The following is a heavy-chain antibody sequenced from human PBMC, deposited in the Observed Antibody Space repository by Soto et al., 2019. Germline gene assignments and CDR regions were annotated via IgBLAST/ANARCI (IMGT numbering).Heavy chain of an antibody. V-gene: IGHV3-9*01. CDR3: AKDSGYGDYQYYFDY. CDR1: GFTFDDYA. D-gene: IGHD4-17*01. CDR2: ISWNSGSI. Sequence: EVQLVESGGGLVQPGRSLRLSCAASGFTFDDYAMHWVRQAPGKGLEWVSGISWNSGSIGYADSVKGRFTISRDNAKNSLYMQMNSLRAEDTALYYCAKDSGYGDYQYYFDYWGQGTLVTVSS. J-gene: IGHJ4*02.